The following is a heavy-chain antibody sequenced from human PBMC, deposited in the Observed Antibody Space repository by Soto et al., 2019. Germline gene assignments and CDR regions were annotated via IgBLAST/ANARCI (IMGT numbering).Heavy chain of an antibody. CDR2: IKQDGSEK. CDR1: GFTFSSYW. D-gene: IGHD6-13*01. J-gene: IGHJ6*03. CDR3: AREARQQLVEAPLHYYYYMDV. Sequence: GGSLRLSCAASGFTFSSYWMSWVRQAPGKGLEWVANIKQDGSEKYYGDSVKGRFTISRDNAKNSLYLQMNSLRAEDTAVYYCAREARQQLVEAPLHYYYYMDVWGKGTTVTVSS. V-gene: IGHV3-7*01.